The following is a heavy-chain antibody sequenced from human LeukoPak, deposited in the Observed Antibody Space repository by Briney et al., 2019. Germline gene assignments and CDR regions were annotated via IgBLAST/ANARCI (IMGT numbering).Heavy chain of an antibody. Sequence: GESLKVSCKASGYTFTSYDINWVRRATGQGLEWMGWMNPNSGNTGYAQKFQGRVTMTRNTSISTAYMELSSLRSEDTAVYYCAGIAAAGNRNFDYWGQGTLVTVSS. CDR3: AGIAAAGNRNFDY. J-gene: IGHJ4*02. V-gene: IGHV1-8*01. CDR2: MNPNSGNT. D-gene: IGHD6-13*01. CDR1: GYTFTSYD.